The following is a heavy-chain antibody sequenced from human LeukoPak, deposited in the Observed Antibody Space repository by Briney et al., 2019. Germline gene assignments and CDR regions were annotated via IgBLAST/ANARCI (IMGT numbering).Heavy chain of an antibody. CDR3: ARDLDYVWGSYRYRFFDY. Sequence: ASVKVSCKASGYTFTSYAMHWVRQAPGQGLEWMGWINPNSGGTNYAQKFQGRVTMTRDTSISTAYMELSRLRSDDTAVYYCARDLDYVWGSYRYRFFDYWGQGTLVTVSS. J-gene: IGHJ4*02. D-gene: IGHD3-16*02. CDR2: INPNSGGT. V-gene: IGHV1-2*02. CDR1: GYTFTSYA.